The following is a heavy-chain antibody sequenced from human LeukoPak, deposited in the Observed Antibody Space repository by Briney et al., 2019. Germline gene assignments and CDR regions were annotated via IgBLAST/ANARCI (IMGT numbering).Heavy chain of an antibody. CDR2: LYSDGST. V-gene: IGHV3-53*01. CDR3: ARGVEPLAANTLAY. D-gene: IGHD1-14*01. J-gene: IGHJ4*02. CDR1: GFTVITND. Sequence: GGSLRLPCAASGFTVITNDMTWVRQAPGKGLEWVSVLYSDGSTKYADSVQGRFTISRDNSKNTLYLEMNSLSPDDTAVYYCARGVEPLAANTLAYWGQGTLVTVSS.